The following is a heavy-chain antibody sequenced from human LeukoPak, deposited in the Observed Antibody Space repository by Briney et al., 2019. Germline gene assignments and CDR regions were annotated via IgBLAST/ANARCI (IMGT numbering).Heavy chain of an antibody. J-gene: IGHJ4*02. D-gene: IGHD5-24*01. CDR2: ISGSGGST. V-gene: IGHV3-23*01. CDR1: GFTFSSYA. CDR3: AKVVATIRWFDY. Sequence: QSGGSLKLSCAASGFTFSSYAMSWVRQAPGEGLQWVSAISGSGGSTYYADSVKGRFTISRDNSKNTLYLQMNSRRAEDTAVYYCAKVVATIRWFDYWGQGTLVTVSS.